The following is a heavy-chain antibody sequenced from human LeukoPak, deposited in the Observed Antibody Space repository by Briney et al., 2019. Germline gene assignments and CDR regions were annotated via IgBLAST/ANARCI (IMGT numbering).Heavy chain of an antibody. CDR1: GFTFSTSW. Sequence: PWGSLRLSCAASGFTFSTSWMSWVRQVPGRGPEWVANVNRDGSETYYLDSVKGRFTISKDNAKNSLYLQMNSLRAEDTALYHCARNNGMDVWGQGTTVIVSS. CDR2: VNRDGSET. J-gene: IGHJ6*02. V-gene: IGHV3-7*03. CDR3: ARNNGMDV.